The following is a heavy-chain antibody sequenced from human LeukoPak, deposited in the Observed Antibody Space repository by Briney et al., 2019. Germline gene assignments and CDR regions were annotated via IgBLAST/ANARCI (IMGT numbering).Heavy chain of an antibody. CDR1: GGSISSYY. CDR2: IYYSGST. Sequence: PSETLSLTCTVSGGSISSYYWSWIRQRPGKGLEWIGYIYYSGSTNYNPSLKSRVTISVDTSKNQFSLKLSSVTAADTAVYYCARAIVGATTVDYWGQGTLVTVSS. J-gene: IGHJ4*02. V-gene: IGHV4-59*01. CDR3: ARAIVGATTVDY. D-gene: IGHD1-26*01.